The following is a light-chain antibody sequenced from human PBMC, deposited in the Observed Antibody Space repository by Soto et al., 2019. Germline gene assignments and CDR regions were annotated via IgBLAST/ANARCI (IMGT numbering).Light chain of an antibody. CDR1: QSVFSSY. V-gene: IGKV3-20*01. CDR3: QQYGTSPLT. J-gene: IGKJ4*01. Sequence: EIVLTQSPATLSLSPGERATLSCRASQSVFSSYLAWYQQKPGQAPRLLIYGASSRATGIPDRFSVSGSGTDFTLTISRLDPEDFAVYYCQQYGTSPLTFGGGTKVDIK. CDR2: GAS.